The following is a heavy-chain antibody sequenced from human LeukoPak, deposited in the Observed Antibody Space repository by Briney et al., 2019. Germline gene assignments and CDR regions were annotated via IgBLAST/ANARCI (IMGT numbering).Heavy chain of an antibody. CDR1: GFTFSSYA. CDR2: IKQDGSEK. D-gene: IGHD6-19*01. J-gene: IGHJ4*02. CDR3: ASDSIAVAGDY. Sequence: GGSLRLSCAASGFTFSSYAMSWVRQAPGKGLEWVANIKQDGSEKYYVDSVKGRFTISRDNAKNSLYLQMNSLRAEDTAVYYCASDSIAVAGDYWGQGTLVTVSS. V-gene: IGHV3-7*03.